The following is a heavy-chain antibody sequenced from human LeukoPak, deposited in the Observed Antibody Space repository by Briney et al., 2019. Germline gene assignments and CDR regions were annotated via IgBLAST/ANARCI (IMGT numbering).Heavy chain of an antibody. J-gene: IGHJ5*02. D-gene: IGHD2-15*01. CDR1: EYSFTSYW. Sequence: GESLKISCKGSEYSFTSYWIGWVRQMPGKGLEWMGIIYPGDSDTRYSPSFQGQVTISADKSISTAYLQWSSLKASDTAMYYCVRRGANYCSGGSCSWVDRFDPWGQGTLVTVSS. CDR3: VRRGANYCSGGSCSWVDRFDP. V-gene: IGHV5-51*01. CDR2: IYPGDSDT.